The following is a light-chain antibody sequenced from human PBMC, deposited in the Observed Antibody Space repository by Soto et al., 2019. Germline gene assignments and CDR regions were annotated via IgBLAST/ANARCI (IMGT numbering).Light chain of an antibody. Sequence: SYELTQPPSVSVSPGQTASITCSGAKLGDKYACWYQQKPGQSPVLVIYQDSKRPTGIPERFSGSNSGNTATLTISGTQAMDEADYYCQAWDRSVVFGGGTKLTVL. CDR1: KLGDKY. CDR2: QDS. J-gene: IGLJ2*01. V-gene: IGLV3-1*01. CDR3: QAWDRSVV.